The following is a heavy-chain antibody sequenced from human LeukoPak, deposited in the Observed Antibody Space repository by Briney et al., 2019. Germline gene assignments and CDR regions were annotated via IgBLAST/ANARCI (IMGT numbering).Heavy chain of an antibody. J-gene: IGHJ4*02. CDR2: TSDDGSAK. V-gene: IGHV3-30*14. CDR3: ARAAYDSGGYTANHDF. D-gene: IGHD3-22*01. CDR1: GFTFSSYA. Sequence: GGSLRLSCAASGFTFSSYAMHWVRQAPGKGLQWLALTSDDGSAKYYADSVKGRFTISRDNSKNTVYLQMNSLRVEDTAVYYCARAAYDSGGYTANHDFWGQGTLVTVSS.